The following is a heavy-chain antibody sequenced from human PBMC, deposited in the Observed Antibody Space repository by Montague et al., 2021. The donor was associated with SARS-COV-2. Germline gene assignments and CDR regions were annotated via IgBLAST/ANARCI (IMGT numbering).Heavy chain of an antibody. J-gene: IGHJ5*02. CDR2: IYYSGST. Sequence: SETLSLTCTVSGGSISSSSYYWGWIRQPPGKGLEWIGSIYYSGSTYYNPSLKSRVTISVDTSKNQFSLKLSPVTAADTAVYYCARHSVGRGVAAGWFDPWGQGTLVTVSS. CDR1: GGSISSSSYY. CDR3: ARHSVGRGVAAGWFDP. V-gene: IGHV4-39*01. D-gene: IGHD3-10*01.